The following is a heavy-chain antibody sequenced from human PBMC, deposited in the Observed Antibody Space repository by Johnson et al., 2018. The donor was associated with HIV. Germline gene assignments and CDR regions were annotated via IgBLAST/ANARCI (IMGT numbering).Heavy chain of an antibody. Sequence: QVQLVESGGGVVQPGRSLRLSCAASGFAFSNFGMHWVRQAPGKGLEWVAVTSYDGSNKYYADSVKGRFTISRDNSKNTLYLQMNSLRAEDTAVYYCARERTYSSGYACDIWGQGTMVTVSS. J-gene: IGHJ3*02. CDR1: GFAFSNFG. V-gene: IGHV3-30*03. CDR3: ARERTYSSGYACDI. D-gene: IGHD6-19*01. CDR2: TSYDGSNK.